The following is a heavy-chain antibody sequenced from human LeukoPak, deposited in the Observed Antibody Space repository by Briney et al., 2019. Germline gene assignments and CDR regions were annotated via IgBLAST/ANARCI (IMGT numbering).Heavy chain of an antibody. CDR3: ARTSAAAIQVYFDY. J-gene: IGHJ4*02. CDR2: IYYSGST. V-gene: IGHV4-59*12. Sequence: SETLSLTCAVYGGSFSGYYWSWIRQPPGKGLEWIGYIYYSGSTNYNPSLKSRVTMSVDTSKNQFSLKLSSVTAADTAVYYCARTSAAAIQVYFDYWGQGTLVTVSS. D-gene: IGHD2-2*02. CDR1: GGSFSGYY.